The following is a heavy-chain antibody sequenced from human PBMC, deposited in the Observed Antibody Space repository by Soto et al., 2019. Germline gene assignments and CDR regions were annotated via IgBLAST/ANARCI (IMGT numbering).Heavy chain of an antibody. Sequence: PGGSLRLSCAASGFTFSSYAMSWVRQAPGKGLEWVSAISGSGGSTYYADSVKGRFTISRDNSKNTLYLQMNSLRSEDTAVYYCATGGPYINTRTNSVDIWGQGTMVTVSS. V-gene: IGHV3-23*01. D-gene: IGHD3-22*01. CDR3: ATGGPYINTRTNSVDI. CDR2: ISGSGGST. J-gene: IGHJ3*02. CDR1: GFTFSSYA.